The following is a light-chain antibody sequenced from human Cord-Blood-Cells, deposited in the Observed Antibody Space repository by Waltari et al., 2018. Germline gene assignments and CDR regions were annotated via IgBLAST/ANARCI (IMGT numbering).Light chain of an antibody. CDR2: LGS. CDR1: QSLLRSNGYNS. J-gene: IGKJ2*01. CDR3: MQALQTPGT. V-gene: IGKV2-28*01. Sequence: DIVMTQSPLSLPVTPGEPASLSRRSSQSLLRSNGYNSVDWYLQKPGQSPQLLIYLGSNRASGVPDRFSGSGSGTDCTLKSIRVEAEDVRVYYCMQALQTPGTFGQGTKLEIK.